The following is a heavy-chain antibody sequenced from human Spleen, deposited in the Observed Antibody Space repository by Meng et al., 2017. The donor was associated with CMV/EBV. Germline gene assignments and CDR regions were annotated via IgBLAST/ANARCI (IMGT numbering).Heavy chain of an antibody. CDR1: GFTVGSFA. CDR2: IKYAGSEK. CDR3: ARERSSSRIDY. Sequence: GESLKISCAASGFTVGSFAMDWVRQAPGKGLEWVANIKYAGSEKYYVDSVKGRFTVSRDNAKDSLYLQMNSLRAEDTAVYYCARERSSSRIDYWGQGTLVTVSS. D-gene: IGHD6-13*01. J-gene: IGHJ4*02. V-gene: IGHV3-7*01.